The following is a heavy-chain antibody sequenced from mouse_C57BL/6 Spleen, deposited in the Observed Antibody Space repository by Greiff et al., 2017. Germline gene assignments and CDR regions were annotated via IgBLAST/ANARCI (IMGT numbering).Heavy chain of an antibody. V-gene: IGHV7-3*01. CDR3: ARYEGSYYGSSYSAMDY. D-gene: IGHD1-1*01. J-gene: IGHJ4*01. CDR1: GFTFTDYY. CDR2: IRNKANGYTT. Sequence: EVQRVESGGGLVQPGGSLSLSCAASGFTFTDYYMSWVRQPPGKALEWLGFIRNKANGYTTEYSASVKGRFTISRDNSQSILYLQMKALRAEDSATYYCARYEGSYYGSSYSAMDYWGQGTSVTVSS.